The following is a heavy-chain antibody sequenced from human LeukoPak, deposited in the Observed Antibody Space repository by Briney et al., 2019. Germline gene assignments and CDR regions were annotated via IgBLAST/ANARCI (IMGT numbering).Heavy chain of an antibody. CDR3: ARQTGSGLFILP. J-gene: IGHJ4*02. V-gene: IGHV4-39*01. Sequence: PSETLSLTCTVSGVSISNSYSYWGWIRQPPGMGLEWIGSIYYTGNTYYNASLKSQVSISIDTSKNQFSLKLTSVTAADTAVYYCARQTGSGLFILPGGQGTLVTVSS. CDR2: IYYTGNT. CDR1: GVSISNSYSY. D-gene: IGHD3/OR15-3a*01.